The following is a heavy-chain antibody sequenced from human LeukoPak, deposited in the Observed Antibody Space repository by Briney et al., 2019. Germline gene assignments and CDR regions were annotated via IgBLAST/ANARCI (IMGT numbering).Heavy chain of an antibody. D-gene: IGHD3-10*01. CDR3: ANTLNVLLWFGESHGPGYFDY. CDR2: ISWDGGST. Sequence: GGSLRLSCAASGFTFDDYAMHWVRQAPGKGLEWVSLISWDGGSTYYADSVKGRFTISRDNSKNSLYLQMNSLRAEDTALYYCANTLNVLLWFGESHGPGYFDYWGQGTLVTVSS. J-gene: IGHJ4*02. CDR1: GFTFDDYA. V-gene: IGHV3-43D*03.